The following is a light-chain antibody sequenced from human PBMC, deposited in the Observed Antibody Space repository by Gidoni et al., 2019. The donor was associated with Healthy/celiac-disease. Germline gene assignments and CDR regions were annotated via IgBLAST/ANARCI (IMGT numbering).Light chain of an antibody. Sequence: SYELTQPPSVSVSPGQTARITCSGDALPKQYAYWYQQKPGQAPVLVIYKDSERASGIPERFSGSSSGTTVTLTIIGGQAEDEADYYCQSADSSGTYGVFGGGAELTVL. V-gene: IGLV3-25*03. J-gene: IGLJ2*01. CDR2: KDS. CDR1: ALPKQY. CDR3: QSADSSGTYGV.